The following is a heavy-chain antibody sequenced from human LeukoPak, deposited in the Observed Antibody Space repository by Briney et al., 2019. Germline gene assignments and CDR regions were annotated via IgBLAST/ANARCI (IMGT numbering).Heavy chain of an antibody. CDR3: ARVQVSDDNWGFFDY. D-gene: IGHD1-1*01. CDR2: INPSSGGS. V-gene: IGHV1-2*02. J-gene: IGHJ4*02. Sequence: ASVKDSCKASGYTFPANYMHWVRQAPGQGLEWMGWINPSSGGSNCAQKFQGRVTMTRETSISTAYMELSRLSSDDTAVYYCARVQVSDDNWGFFDYWGQGTLVTVSS. CDR1: GYTFPANY.